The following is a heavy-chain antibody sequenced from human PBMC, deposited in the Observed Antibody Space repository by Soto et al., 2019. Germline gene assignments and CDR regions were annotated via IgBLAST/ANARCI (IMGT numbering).Heavy chain of an antibody. CDR2: IYSGGYT. V-gene: IGHV3-66*01. CDR3: AREAIIVIAAPEYYFDY. Sequence: EVQLVESGGDLVQRGGSLRLSCAASGFDVSNTDMSWVRQAPGKGLEWVSVIYSGGYTKYADSVKGRFIVSRDSPKNTLYLQMDRLRAEDTAVYYCAREAIIVIAAPEYYFDYWGQGTLVTVSS. CDR1: GFDVSNTD. J-gene: IGHJ4*02. D-gene: IGHD3-22*01.